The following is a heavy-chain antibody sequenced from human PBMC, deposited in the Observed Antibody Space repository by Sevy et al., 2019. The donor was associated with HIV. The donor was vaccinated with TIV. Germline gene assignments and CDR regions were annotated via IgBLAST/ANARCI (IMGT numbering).Heavy chain of an antibody. CDR2: IWYDGSNK. V-gene: IGHV3-33*01. D-gene: IGHD6-19*01. J-gene: IGHJ4*02. Sequence: GGSLRLSCAASGFTFSSYGMHWVRQAPGKGLEWVAVIWYDGSNKYYADSVKGRFTISRDNSKNTLYLQMNSLRAEDTAVYYWARRASSGWYLEPVDYFDYWGQGTLVTVSS. CDR1: GFTFSSYG. CDR3: ARRASSGWYLEPVDYFDY.